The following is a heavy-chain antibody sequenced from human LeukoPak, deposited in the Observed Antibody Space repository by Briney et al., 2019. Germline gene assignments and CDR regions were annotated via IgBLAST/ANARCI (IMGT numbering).Heavy chain of an antibody. CDR1: GFTFDDYA. CDR2: INWNSGSI. Sequence: GRSLRLSCAASGFTFDDYAMHWVRQVPGKGLEWVSGINWNSGSIDYADSVKGRFTISRDNAKNSLYLQMNSLRAEDTALYYCARRLGYCSGGSCSNFDYWGQGTLVTVSS. V-gene: IGHV3-9*01. CDR3: ARRLGYCSGGSCSNFDY. J-gene: IGHJ4*02. D-gene: IGHD2-15*01.